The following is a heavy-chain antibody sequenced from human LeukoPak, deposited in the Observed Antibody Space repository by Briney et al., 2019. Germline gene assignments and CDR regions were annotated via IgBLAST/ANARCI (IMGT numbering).Heavy chain of an antibody. Sequence: EASVKVSCKASGYTFTGYYMHWVRQAPGQGLEWMGWINPNSGGTNYAQKFQGRVTMTRDTSISTAYMELSRLRSDDTAVYYCARLVVVPAATRRGAFDIWGQGTMVTVSS. D-gene: IGHD2-2*01. CDR1: GYTFTGYY. J-gene: IGHJ3*02. CDR2: INPNSGGT. V-gene: IGHV1-2*02. CDR3: ARLVVVPAATRRGAFDI.